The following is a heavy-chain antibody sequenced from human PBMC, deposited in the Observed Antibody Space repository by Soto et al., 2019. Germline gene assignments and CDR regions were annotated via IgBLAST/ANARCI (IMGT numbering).Heavy chain of an antibody. D-gene: IGHD6-19*01. V-gene: IGHV1-46*02. CDR1: GATLDTFNRHY. J-gene: IGHJ4*02. CDR2: INLSGGST. Sequence: ASVKVSCKASGATLDTFNRHYMHWVRQAPGQGLEWMGLINLSGGSTSYEQKFQGRVTMTRDTSTSTVYMELSSLSFDDTAVYYCAREISGGTFDYWGQETLVTVPS. CDR3: AREISGGTFDY.